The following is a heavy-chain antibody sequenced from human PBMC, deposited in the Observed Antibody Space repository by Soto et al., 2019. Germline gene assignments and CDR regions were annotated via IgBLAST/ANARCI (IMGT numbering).Heavy chain of an antibody. J-gene: IGHJ5*02. CDR1: GDHINNYY. CDR3: ARGGARSKWLDP. D-gene: IGHD3-10*01. Sequence: ERLCGSCTVYGDHINNYYWSWIRQPAGKGLEWLGRIHDSGSSAYNPSLKSRVTMSTDTSKNQFPLNLNSVTAADTALYYCARGGARSKWLDPWGQGILVTVSS. V-gene: IGHV4-4*07. CDR2: IHDSGSS.